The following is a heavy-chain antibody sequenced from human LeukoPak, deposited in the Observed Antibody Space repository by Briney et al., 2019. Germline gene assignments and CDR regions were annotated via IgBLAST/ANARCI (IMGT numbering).Heavy chain of an antibody. CDR3: ARDYYDSSGYSRFDP. V-gene: IGHV1-2*02. J-gene: IGHJ5*02. D-gene: IGHD3-22*01. Sequence: GASVKVSCKAFGYTFTGYYMHWVRQAPGQGLEWMGWINPNSGGTDYAQKFPGRLTMTRDTPISTAYLEVSRLRSDDTAVYYCARDYYDSSGYSRFDPWGQGTLVTVSS. CDR1: GYTFTGYY. CDR2: INPNSGGT.